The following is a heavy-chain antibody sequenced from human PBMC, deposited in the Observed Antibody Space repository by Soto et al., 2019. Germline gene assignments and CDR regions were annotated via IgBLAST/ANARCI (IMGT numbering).Heavy chain of an antibody. Sequence: QVQLVESGGGVVQPGRSLRLSCAASGFTFSSYGMHWVRQAPGKGLEWVAVIWYDGSNKYYADSVKGRFTISRDNSKNTLYLHMNSLRAEDTAVYYCARDGFGSGRSYFDYWGQGTLVTVSS. V-gene: IGHV3-33*01. J-gene: IGHJ4*02. CDR2: IWYDGSNK. CDR1: GFTFSSYG. CDR3: ARDGFGSGRSYFDY. D-gene: IGHD6-19*01.